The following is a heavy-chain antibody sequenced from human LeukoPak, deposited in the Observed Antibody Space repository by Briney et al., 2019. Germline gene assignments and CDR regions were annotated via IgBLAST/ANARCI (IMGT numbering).Heavy chain of an antibody. D-gene: IGHD3-22*01. CDR3: ARDHYDSNTFDL. V-gene: IGHV3-21*01. Sequence: KPGGSLRLSCAASGFTFSSYSMNWVRQAPGKGLEWVSSISSSSSYIYYADSVKGRFTISRDNAKNSLYLQMNSLRAEDTAVYYCARDHYDSNTFDLWGQGTLVTVSS. J-gene: IGHJ5*02. CDR1: GFTFSSYS. CDR2: ISSSSSYI.